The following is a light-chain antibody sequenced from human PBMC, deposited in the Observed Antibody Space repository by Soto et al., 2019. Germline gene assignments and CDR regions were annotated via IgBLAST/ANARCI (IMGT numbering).Light chain of an antibody. CDR1: QDISSW. CDR3: QQDSSFPPT. CDR2: AAS. J-gene: IGKJ5*01. V-gene: IGKV1-12*01. Sequence: DIEMTQSPSSVSASVGDRVDITCRASQDISSWLAWYQQKPGKAPKXXIYAASSLQGGVPSRFSGSGSGTEFTLTISSLQPEDVETYYGQQDSSFPPTFGQGTRRDIK.